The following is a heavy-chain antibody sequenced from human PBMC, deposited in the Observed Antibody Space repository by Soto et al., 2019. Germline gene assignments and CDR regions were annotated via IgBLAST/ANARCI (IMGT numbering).Heavy chain of an antibody. J-gene: IGHJ4*02. V-gene: IGHV3-66*01. D-gene: IGHD6-19*01. Sequence: PGGSLRLSCAASGFTVSSNYMSWVRQAPGKGLEWVSVIYSGGSTYYADSVKGRFTISRDNSKNTLYLQMNSLRAEDTAVYYCGRGGVYSGGGYSFDYWGQGTLVTVSS. CDR1: GFTVSSNY. CDR2: IYSGGST. CDR3: GRGGVYSGGGYSFDY.